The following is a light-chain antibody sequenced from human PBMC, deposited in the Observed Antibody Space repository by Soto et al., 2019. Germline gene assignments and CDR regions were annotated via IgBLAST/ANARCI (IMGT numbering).Light chain of an antibody. J-gene: IGKJ4*01. CDR3: QQYNNWPFT. Sequence: EIVMTQSPATLSVSPGERATHSCRASQSISSKLAWYQHKPGQAPRLLIFDTSTRAAGIPARFSGSGSGTDFTLTISSLQSEDFAVYYCQQYNNWPFTFGGGTKVDIK. CDR1: QSISSK. CDR2: DTS. V-gene: IGKV3-15*01.